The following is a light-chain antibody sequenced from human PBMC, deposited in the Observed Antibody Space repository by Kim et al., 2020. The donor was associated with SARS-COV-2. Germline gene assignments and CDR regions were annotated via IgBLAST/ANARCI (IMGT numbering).Light chain of an antibody. J-gene: IGLJ3*02. CDR2: LNSDGSH. V-gene: IGLV4-69*01. CDR1: SGHSSYA. Sequence: QLVLTQSPSASASLGASVKLTCSLSSGHSSYAIAWHQQQPEKGPRYLMKLNSDGSHSKGDGIPDRFSGSSSGAERYLTISSLQSEDDADYYCQTWGTGIPWVFGGGTQLTVL. CDR3: QTWGTGIPWV.